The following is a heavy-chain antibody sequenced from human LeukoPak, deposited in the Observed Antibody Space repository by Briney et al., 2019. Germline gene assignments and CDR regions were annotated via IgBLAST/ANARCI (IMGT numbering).Heavy chain of an antibody. D-gene: IGHD6-6*01. J-gene: IGHJ4*02. Sequence: GASAKVSCKASGYTFTGYYMHWVRQAPGQGLEWMGRINPNSGGTNYAQKFQGRVTMTRDTSISTAYMELSRLRSDDTAVYYCARAPEYSSSYLIDYWGQGTLVTVSS. CDR2: INPNSGGT. CDR1: GYTFTGYY. CDR3: ARAPEYSSSYLIDY. V-gene: IGHV1-2*06.